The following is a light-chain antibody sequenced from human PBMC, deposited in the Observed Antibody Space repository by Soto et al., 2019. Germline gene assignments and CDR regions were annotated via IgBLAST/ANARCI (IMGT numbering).Light chain of an antibody. V-gene: IGKV3-20*01. CDR3: QQYGSSPFT. Sequence: EIVLTQSPGTLSLSPGESATLSCGASESVSSSYLAWDQQKPGQAPRLLIYGATTRLRGVPDRFSGSGSGTDFTLTISRLEPEDFAVYYCQQYGSSPFTFGPGTKVDI. CDR1: ESVSSSY. CDR2: GAT. J-gene: IGKJ3*01.